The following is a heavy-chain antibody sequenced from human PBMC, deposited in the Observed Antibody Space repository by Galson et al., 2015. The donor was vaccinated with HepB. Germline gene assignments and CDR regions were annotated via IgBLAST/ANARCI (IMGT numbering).Heavy chain of an antibody. V-gene: IGHV3-23*01. CDR2: ISGSGGST. CDR1: GFTVRSYD. Sequence: SLRLSCAASGFTVRSYDMSWVRQAPGKGLEWVSAISGSGGSTYYADSVEGRFTISRDNSKTTLYLQMNSLRAEDTAVYYCAKDFWPYGGDYFDYWVQGTLVTVSS. D-gene: IGHD4-23*01. CDR3: AKDFWPYGGDYFDY. J-gene: IGHJ4*02.